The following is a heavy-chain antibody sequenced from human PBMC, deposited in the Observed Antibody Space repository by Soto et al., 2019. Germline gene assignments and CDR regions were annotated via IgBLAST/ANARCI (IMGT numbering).Heavy chain of an antibody. V-gene: IGHV3-49*04. CDR3: TPQPPITIFGVVPNFFYYYGMDV. CDR2: IRSKAYGGTT. CDR1: GFTFGDYA. Sequence: PGGSLRLSCTASGFTFGDYAMSWVRQAPGKGLEWVGFIRSKAYGGTTEYAASVKGRFTISRDDSKSIAYLQMNSLKTEDTAVYYCTPQPPITIFGVVPNFFYYYGMDVWGQGTTVTVSS. D-gene: IGHD3-3*01. J-gene: IGHJ6*02.